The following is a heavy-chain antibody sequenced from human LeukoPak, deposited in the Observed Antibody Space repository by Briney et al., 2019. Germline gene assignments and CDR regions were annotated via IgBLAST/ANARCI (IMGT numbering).Heavy chain of an antibody. D-gene: IGHD6-19*01. CDR1: GFTFSSYT. Sequence: GGSLRLSCAASGFTFSSYTVYWVRQAPGKGLEWVSGIFGSGGSTHYADSVKGRFTTSRDNSKNTVYLQMNSLRAEDTAVYYGAKTTTGYSSGRFPGWPVDYWGQGTLVTVSS. J-gene: IGHJ4*02. CDR2: IFGSGGST. V-gene: IGHV3-23*01. CDR3: AKTTTGYSSGRFPGWPVDY.